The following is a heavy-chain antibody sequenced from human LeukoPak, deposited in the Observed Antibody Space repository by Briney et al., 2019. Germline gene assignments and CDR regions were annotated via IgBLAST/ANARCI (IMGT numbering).Heavy chain of an antibody. J-gene: IGHJ3*02. V-gene: IGHV3-74*01. D-gene: IGHD4-17*01. CDR2: VDGDGSTT. CDR3: ARPQHGDLYAFDI. Sequence: GGSLRLSCAASGFTFTSYWMHWVRQAPGKGLVWVSRVDGDGSTTTYADSVKGRFTISRDNAKNTLYLRMNSLRAEDTAVYYCARPQHGDLYAFDIWGQGTMVTVSS. CDR1: GFTFTSYW.